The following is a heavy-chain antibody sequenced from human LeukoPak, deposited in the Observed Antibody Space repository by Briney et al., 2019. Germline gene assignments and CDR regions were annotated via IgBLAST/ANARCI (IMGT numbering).Heavy chain of an antibody. Sequence: GGSLRLSCAASGFTFSTYAMTWVRQAPGKGLEWVSLISGTGGSTYYADSVKGRFTISRDNAKNTLYLQMNSQRAEDTAVYYCARVRYSSGWRNSMGAFDIWGQGTMVTVSS. D-gene: IGHD6-19*01. J-gene: IGHJ3*02. V-gene: IGHV3-23*01. CDR1: GFTFSTYA. CDR3: ARVRYSSGWRNSMGAFDI. CDR2: ISGTGGST.